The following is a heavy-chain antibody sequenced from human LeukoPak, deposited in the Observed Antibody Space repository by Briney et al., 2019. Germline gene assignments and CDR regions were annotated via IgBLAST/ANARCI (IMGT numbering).Heavy chain of an antibody. CDR2: IWYDGSKK. D-gene: IGHD4-23*01. CDR1: GFTFSSYG. J-gene: IGHJ6*02. CDR3: ARWNQGHGLDV. V-gene: IGHV3-33*08. Sequence: GGSLRLCCAASGFTFSSYGMHWVRQAPGKGLEWVAVIWYDGSKKYYADFVKGRFTISRDNSKNTLSLQMSSLRVEDTAVYYCARWNQGHGLDVWGQGTTVTVSS.